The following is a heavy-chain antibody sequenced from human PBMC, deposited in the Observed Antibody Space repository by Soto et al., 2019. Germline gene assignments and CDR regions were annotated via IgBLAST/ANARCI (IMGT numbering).Heavy chain of an antibody. Sequence: GGSLRLSCAASGFTFSSYGMHWVRQATGKGLEWVAVISYDGSNKYYADSVKGRFTISRDNSKNTLYLQMNSLRAEDTAVYYCAKVSDGMDVWGQGTTVTVSS. J-gene: IGHJ6*02. CDR2: ISYDGSNK. CDR3: AKVSDGMDV. V-gene: IGHV3-30*18. CDR1: GFTFSSYG.